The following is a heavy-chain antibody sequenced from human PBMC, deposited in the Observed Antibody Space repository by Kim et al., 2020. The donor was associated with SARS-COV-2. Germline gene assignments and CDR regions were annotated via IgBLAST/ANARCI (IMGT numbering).Heavy chain of an antibody. J-gene: IGHJ6*02. CDR2: IWYDGSNK. V-gene: IGHV3-33*08. CDR1: GFIFSSYG. CDR3: AREEGDTSDYGMDV. Sequence: GGSLRLSCAASGFIFSSYGMHWVRQAPGKGLEWVAVIWYDGSNKYYADSVKGRFTISRDNSKNTLYLQMNSLRAEDTAVYYCAREEGDTSDYGMDVWGQGTTVTVSS.